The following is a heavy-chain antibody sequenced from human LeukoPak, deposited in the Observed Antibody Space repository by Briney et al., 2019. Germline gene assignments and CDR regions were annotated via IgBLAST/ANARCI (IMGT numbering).Heavy chain of an antibody. V-gene: IGHV4-59*01. D-gene: IGHD3-9*01. CDR1: GGSISSYY. CDR2: IYYSGSP. J-gene: IGHJ3*02. Sequence: SETLSLTCTVSGGSISSYYWSWIRQPSGKGLEWIGYIYYSGSPNYNPSLNSRVTISLDTSRNQFSLKLSSVTAADTAVYYCARDEAVDILTGYGAFDMWGQGTMVTVSS. CDR3: ARDEAVDILTGYGAFDM.